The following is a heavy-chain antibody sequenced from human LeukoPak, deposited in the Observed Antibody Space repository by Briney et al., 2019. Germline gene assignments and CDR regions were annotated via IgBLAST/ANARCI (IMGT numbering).Heavy chain of an antibody. CDR3: AKPRIQLWFLGLGFDY. V-gene: IGHV3-30*18. Sequence: PGGSLRLSCAASGFTFSSYAMHWVRQAPGKGLEWVAAISYDGSNKYYADSVKGRFTISRDNSKNTLYLQMNSVRAEDAAVYYCAKPRIQLWFLGLGFDYWGQGTLVTVSS. J-gene: IGHJ4*02. CDR1: GFTFSSYA. D-gene: IGHD5-18*01. CDR2: ISYDGSNK.